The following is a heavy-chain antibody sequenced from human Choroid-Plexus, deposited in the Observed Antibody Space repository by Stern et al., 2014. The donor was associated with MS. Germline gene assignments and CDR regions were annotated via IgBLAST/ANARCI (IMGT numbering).Heavy chain of an antibody. CDR1: GGTFSSYA. Sequence: QVQLVQSGAEVKKPGSSVKGSCKASGGTFSSYAINWVRQAPGQGPEWMGGIIPIFGTANYAQKFQGRVTITADESTSTAYMELSSLRSEDTAVYYCARDSRHYDASYYFDSWGQGTLVTVSS. D-gene: IGHD3-16*01. J-gene: IGHJ4*02. V-gene: IGHV1-69*12. CDR2: IIPIFGTA. CDR3: ARDSRHYDASYYFDS.